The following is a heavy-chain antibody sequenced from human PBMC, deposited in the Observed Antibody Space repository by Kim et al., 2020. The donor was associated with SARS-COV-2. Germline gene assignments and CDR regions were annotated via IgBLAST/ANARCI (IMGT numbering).Heavy chain of an antibody. V-gene: IGHV3-30*18. J-gene: IGHJ4*02. CDR2: ISYDGSNK. CDR3: AKWAVAVAGRGGDY. CDR1: GFTFSSYG. Sequence: GGSLRLSCAASGFTFSSYGMHWVRQAPGKGLEWVAVISYDGSNKYYADSVKGRFTISRDNSKNTLYLQMNSLRAEDTAVYYCAKWAVAVAGRGGDYWGQGTLVTVSS. D-gene: IGHD6-19*01.